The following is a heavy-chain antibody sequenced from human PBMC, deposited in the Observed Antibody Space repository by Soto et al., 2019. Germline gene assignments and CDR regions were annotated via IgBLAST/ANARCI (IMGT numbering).Heavy chain of an antibody. CDR1: GYTFTSYG. CDR2: ISAYTGNT. D-gene: IGHD3-3*01. Sequence: GASVKVSCKASGYTFTSYGISWVRQAPGHGLEWMGWISAYTGNTNYAQKLQGRVTMTLITSTSTAYTELRSLRSDDTAVYYCASDSPEARFLEWFSQSPDYYYGMNVWGQGTTVTVSS. V-gene: IGHV1-18*01. CDR3: ASDSPEARFLEWFSQSPDYYYGMNV. J-gene: IGHJ6*02.